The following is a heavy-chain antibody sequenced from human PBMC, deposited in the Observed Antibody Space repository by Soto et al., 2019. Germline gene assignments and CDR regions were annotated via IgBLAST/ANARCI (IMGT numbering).Heavy chain of an antibody. CDR3: ARTYCSGSSCYSSDN. CDR1: GYTFSTCG. D-gene: IGHD2-15*01. J-gene: IGHJ4*02. Sequence: QVQLVQSEAEVKKPGASVSVSCKASGYTFSTCGISWVRQAPGQGLEWMGWSSAYNGDTTYAQKFQGRVTMTTDTSTSTAYMELRSLRSDDTAVYYCARTYCSGSSCYSSDNCGQGTLVTVSS. V-gene: IGHV1-18*01. CDR2: SSAYNGDT.